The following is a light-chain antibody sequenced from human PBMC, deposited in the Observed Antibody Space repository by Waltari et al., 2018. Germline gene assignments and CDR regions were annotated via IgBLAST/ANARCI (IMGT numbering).Light chain of an antibody. Sequence: IQMTQSPSSLSASVGDRVTITCRASQSTSNYLNWYQPKPGKAPNLLVYAASRLESWVPARFGGSGSGTDFTLTIGCLQPEDFATYYCQQSYSTPLTFGGGTKVEIK. CDR1: QSTSNY. V-gene: IGKV1-39*01. CDR3: QQSYSTPLT. J-gene: IGKJ4*01. CDR2: AAS.